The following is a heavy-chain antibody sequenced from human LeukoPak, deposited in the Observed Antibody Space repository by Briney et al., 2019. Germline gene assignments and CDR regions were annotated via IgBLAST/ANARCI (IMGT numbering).Heavy chain of an antibody. J-gene: IGHJ4*02. CDR2: TYHRARWST. CDR3: ARNAGGSSWYRGFDY. D-gene: IGHD6-13*01. Sequence: SQTLSLSSALSGDSVSSNNAAWNWIRHPPSRGLEWLGTTYHRARWSTDHPVSVKARITIKPDTSNNQCSLQLNSVTPPCTTLDYSARNAGGSSWYRGFDYWGPGTLVTVSS. V-gene: IGHV6-1*01. CDR1: GDSVSSNNAA.